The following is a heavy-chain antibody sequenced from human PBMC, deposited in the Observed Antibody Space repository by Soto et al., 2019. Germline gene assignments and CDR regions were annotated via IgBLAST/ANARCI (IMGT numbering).Heavy chain of an antibody. D-gene: IGHD2-2*01. Sequence: GRSLRLSWAASGFTFSSYSMHWVRQTPGKGLEWVSYISSSSSTIYYADSVKGRFTISRDNAKNSLYLQMNSLRDEDTAVYYCARDLGYCISTSCPTGAFDIWGQGTMVTVSS. CDR3: ARDLGYCISTSCPTGAFDI. CDR2: ISSSSSTI. J-gene: IGHJ3*02. CDR1: GFTFSSYS. V-gene: IGHV3-48*02.